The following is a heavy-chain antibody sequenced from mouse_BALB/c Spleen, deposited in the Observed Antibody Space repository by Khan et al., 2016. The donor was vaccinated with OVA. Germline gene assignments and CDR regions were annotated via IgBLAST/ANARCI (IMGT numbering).Heavy chain of an antibody. CDR2: ISGDSSTI. V-gene: IGHV5-17*02. J-gene: IGHJ2*01. CDR3: ATSYYYGYYFDY. Sequence: EVELVESGGGLVQPGGSRKLSCATSGFTFSSYAMHWVRQAPEKGLEWVAYISGDSSTIYYADTVKGRFTISRDNPKNTLFLQMTSLMSEDTAMYYCATSYYYGYYFDYWGPGTTLTVSS. D-gene: IGHD1-1*01. CDR1: GFTFSSYA.